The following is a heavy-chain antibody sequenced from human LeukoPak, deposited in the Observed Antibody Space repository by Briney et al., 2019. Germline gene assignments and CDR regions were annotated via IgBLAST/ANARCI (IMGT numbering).Heavy chain of an antibody. CDR2: ISYDGSNK. CDR3: AKPILQLWAPFDY. CDR1: GFTFSSYG. J-gene: IGHJ4*02. D-gene: IGHD5-18*01. Sequence: PGGSLRLSCAASGFTFSSYGMHWVRQAPGKGLEWVAVISYDGSNKYYADSVKGRFTISRDNSKNTLYLQMNSLRAGDTAVYYCAKPILQLWAPFDYWGQGTLVTVSS. V-gene: IGHV3-30*18.